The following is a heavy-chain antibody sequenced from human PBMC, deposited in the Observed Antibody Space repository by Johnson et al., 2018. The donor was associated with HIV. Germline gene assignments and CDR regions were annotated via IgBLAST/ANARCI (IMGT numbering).Heavy chain of an antibody. CDR3: AKATELEDAFDI. V-gene: IGHV3-11*01. CDR1: GFTFSDYY. Sequence: QVQLVESGGGVVQPGGSLRLSCAASGFTFSDYYMSWIRQAPGKGLEWVSYISSDGTTIYDADSVKGRFTISRDNAKNSLYLQMNSLRAEDTALYYCAKATELEDAFDIWGQGTMVTVSS. D-gene: IGHD1-26*01. CDR2: ISSDGTTI. J-gene: IGHJ3*02.